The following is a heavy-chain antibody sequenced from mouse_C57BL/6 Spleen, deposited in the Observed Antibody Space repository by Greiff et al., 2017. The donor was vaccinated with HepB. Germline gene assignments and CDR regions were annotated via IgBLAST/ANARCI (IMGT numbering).Heavy chain of an antibody. J-gene: IGHJ2*01. CDR3: ARDSTRRALFDY. Sequence: EVQLQESGPELVKPGASVKISCKASGYSFTGYYMNWVKQSPEKSLEWIGEINPSTGGTTYNQKFKAKATLTVDKSSSTAYMQLKSLTSEDSAVYYCARDSTRRALFDYWGQGTTLTVSS. CDR2: INPSTGGT. CDR1: GYSFTGYY. V-gene: IGHV1-42*01. D-gene: IGHD3-3*01.